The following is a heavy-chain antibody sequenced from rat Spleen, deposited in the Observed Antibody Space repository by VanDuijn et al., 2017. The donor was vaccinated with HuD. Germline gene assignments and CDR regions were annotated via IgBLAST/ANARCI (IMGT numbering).Heavy chain of an antibody. CDR2: IWGNGDT. CDR3: TRSEYYSGDVPNYYVMDA. J-gene: IGHJ4*01. Sequence: QVQLKESGPGLVQPSQTLSLTCTVSGFSLNNYGVIWVRQPPGEGLEWMGIIWGNGDTNYNSALKSRLSISRDTSKSQVFLKMNSLQTEDTAIYFCTRSEYYSGDVPNYYVMDAWGQGASVTVSS. CDR1: GFSLNNYG. V-gene: IGHV2-13*01. D-gene: IGHD1-1*01.